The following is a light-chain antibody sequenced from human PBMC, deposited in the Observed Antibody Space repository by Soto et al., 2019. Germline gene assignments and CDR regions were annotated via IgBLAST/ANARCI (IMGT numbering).Light chain of an antibody. Sequence: EIVLTQSPGTLSLSPGERATLSCRASQSVSSSYLAWYQQKPGQAPRLLIYGASSRATGIPDRLSGSGSGTDFTLTISRLEPEDFAVYYCQQYGSSPRSFTFGPGTKVDIK. CDR1: QSVSSSY. CDR3: QQYGSSPRSFT. V-gene: IGKV3-20*01. CDR2: GAS. J-gene: IGKJ3*01.